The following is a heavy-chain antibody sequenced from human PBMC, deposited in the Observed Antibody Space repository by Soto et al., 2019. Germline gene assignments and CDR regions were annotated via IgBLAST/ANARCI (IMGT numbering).Heavy chain of an antibody. CDR3: ARDGVAAGNINFDY. CDR1: GYTFTNYA. J-gene: IGHJ4*02. CDR2: INGGNGNT. D-gene: IGHD6-25*01. V-gene: IGHV1-3*01. Sequence: ASVKVSFKASGYTFTNYAMHWVRQAPGQRLEWMGWINGGNGNTKYSPKLQDRVTITRDTSASTAYMELSSLRSEDTALYYCARDGVAAGNINFDYWGQGTLVTVSS.